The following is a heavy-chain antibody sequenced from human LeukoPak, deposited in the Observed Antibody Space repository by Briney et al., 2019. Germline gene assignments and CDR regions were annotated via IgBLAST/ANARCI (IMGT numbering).Heavy chain of an antibody. Sequence: PSQTLSLTCTVSGGSISSGGYYWSWIRQHPGKGLEWIGYIYYSGSTYYNPSLKSRVTISVDTSKNQFSLNLSSVIAADTAVYYCARKVVRGVICWFDAWGQGILVTVSS. D-gene: IGHD3-10*01. CDR3: ARKVVRGVICWFDA. CDR1: GGSISSGGYY. V-gene: IGHV4-31*03. CDR2: IYYSGST. J-gene: IGHJ5*02.